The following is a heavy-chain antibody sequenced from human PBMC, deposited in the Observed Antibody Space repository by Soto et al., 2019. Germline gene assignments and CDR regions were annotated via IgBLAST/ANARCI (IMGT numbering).Heavy chain of an antibody. J-gene: IGHJ4*02. CDR3: AREYGGNSGTFDY. Sequence: QVQLQQWGAGLLKTSETLSLTCAVYGVSFSGYYWSWIRQPPGKGLEWIGEINHSGSTNYNPSLKSRGTMSLDTSKSQCSLKLSSVTAADTAVYYCAREYGGNSGTFDYWGQGTLGTVST. V-gene: IGHV4-34*01. D-gene: IGHD2-21*02. CDR1: GVSFSGYY. CDR2: INHSGST.